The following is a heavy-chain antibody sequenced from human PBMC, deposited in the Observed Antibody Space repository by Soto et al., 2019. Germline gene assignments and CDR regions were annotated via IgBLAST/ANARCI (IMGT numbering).Heavy chain of an antibody. D-gene: IGHD1-26*01. V-gene: IGHV3-23*01. Sequence: EVQLLESGGGLVQPGGSLRLSCAASGFTFSSYAMSWVRQAPGKGLEWLASITFRGDYTYYADSVKSRFTLSRDNSRNRLDLQMDSLKVEDTALYYCAKLGTMGVFDNWGQGTLLTVSP. CDR3: AKLGTMGVFDN. CDR1: GFTFSSYA. J-gene: IGHJ4*02. CDR2: ITFRGDYT.